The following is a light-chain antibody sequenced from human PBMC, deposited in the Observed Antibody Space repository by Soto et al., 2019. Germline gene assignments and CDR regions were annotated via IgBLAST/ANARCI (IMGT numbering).Light chain of an antibody. J-gene: IGLJ3*02. CDR2: FDD. CDR3: AAWDDSLNGPV. CDR1: SSNIGNNG. Sequence: QSVLTQPPSVSEAPRQRVTISCSGGSSNIGNNGVNWYQHLPGKAPKLIMYFDDLLPSGVSDRFSGSKSGTSASLAISELQSEDEADYYCAAWDDSLNGPVFGGGTKVTVL. V-gene: IGLV1-36*01.